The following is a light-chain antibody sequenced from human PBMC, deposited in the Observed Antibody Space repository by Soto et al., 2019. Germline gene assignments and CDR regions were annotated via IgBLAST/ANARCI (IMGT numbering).Light chain of an antibody. Sequence: QSALTQPASVSGSPGQSITISCTGTSSDVGGYNYVSWYQQHPGKAPKLMIYEVSNRPSGVSNRFSGSKSGNTASLTISGLKAEDEADYYCTSYTSSSPLVFGTGTKLPVL. CDR1: SSDVGGYNY. CDR3: TSYTSSSPLV. V-gene: IGLV2-14*01. CDR2: EVS. J-gene: IGLJ1*01.